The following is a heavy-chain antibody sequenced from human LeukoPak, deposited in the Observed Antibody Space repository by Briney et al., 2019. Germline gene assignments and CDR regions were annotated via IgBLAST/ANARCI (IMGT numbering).Heavy chain of an antibody. Sequence: VGSLRLSCAASGFTLSKYWMHSVRHAPGKGLVWVSRISSDGSSSLYADPAKGRFPTHRDNAKNTLYLEMNNLRAEDTGVYYCARYSIVADGDFDYWGQGTLVTVPS. CDR2: ISSDGSSS. CDR1: GFTLSKYW. J-gene: IGHJ4*02. CDR3: ARYSIVADGDFDY. V-gene: IGHV3-74*01. D-gene: IGHD6-13*01.